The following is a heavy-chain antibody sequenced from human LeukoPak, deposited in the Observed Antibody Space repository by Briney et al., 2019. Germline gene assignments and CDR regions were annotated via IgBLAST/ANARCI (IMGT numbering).Heavy chain of an antibody. CDR2: IRYDGSNK. Sequence: GGSLRLSCAASGFTFSSYGMHWVRQAPGKGLEWVAFIRYDGSNKYYADSVKGRFTISRDNSKNTLYLQMNSLRAEDTAVYYCAKDPTSGYYYDSSGPGSIWGQGTMVTVSS. J-gene: IGHJ3*02. V-gene: IGHV3-30*02. CDR1: GFTFSSYG. CDR3: AKDPTSGYYYDSSGPGSI. D-gene: IGHD3-22*01.